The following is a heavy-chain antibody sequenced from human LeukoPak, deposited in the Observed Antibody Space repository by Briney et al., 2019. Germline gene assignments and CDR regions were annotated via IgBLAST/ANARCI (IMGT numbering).Heavy chain of an antibody. CDR2: INPNSGGT. D-gene: IGHD3-22*01. V-gene: IGHV1-2*02. CDR3: VSGSETMREAPYYFDY. Sequence: ASVKVSCKTSGYTFTGYYIHWARQAPGQGLEWMGWINPNSGGTNYAQKFQGRVTMTRDTSISTAYMELSRLRSDDTAVYYCVSGSETMREAPYYFDYWGQGTLVTVSS. CDR1: GYTFTGYY. J-gene: IGHJ4*02.